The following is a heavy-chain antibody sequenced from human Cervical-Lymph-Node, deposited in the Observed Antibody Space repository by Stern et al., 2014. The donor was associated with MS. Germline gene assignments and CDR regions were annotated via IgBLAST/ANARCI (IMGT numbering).Heavy chain of an antibody. Sequence: VQLVESGAEVKKPGASVKVSCKASGYTFTSYGISWVRQAPGQGLEWMGWISAYNGNTNYAQKLQGRVTMTTDTSTSTAYMELRSLRSDDTAVYYCARDLRLLPYYYDSSGYFDYWGQGTLVTVSS. CDR2: ISAYNGNT. CDR3: ARDLRLLPYYYDSSGYFDY. V-gene: IGHV1-18*01. CDR1: GYTFTSYG. D-gene: IGHD3-22*01. J-gene: IGHJ4*02.